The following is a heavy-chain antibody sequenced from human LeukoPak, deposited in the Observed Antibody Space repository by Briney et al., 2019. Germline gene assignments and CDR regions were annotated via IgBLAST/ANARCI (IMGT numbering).Heavy chain of an antibody. CDR1: GFTFDDYG. CDR3: ATGDLRYFDWLPSIYYFDY. D-gene: IGHD3-9*01. Sequence: GGSLRLSCAASGFTFDDYGMSWVRQAPGKGLEWVSGINWNGGSTGYADSVKGRFTISRDNAKNTLYLQMNSLRAEDTALYHCATGDLRYFDWLPSIYYFDYWGQGTLVTVSS. J-gene: IGHJ4*02. CDR2: INWNGGST. V-gene: IGHV3-20*01.